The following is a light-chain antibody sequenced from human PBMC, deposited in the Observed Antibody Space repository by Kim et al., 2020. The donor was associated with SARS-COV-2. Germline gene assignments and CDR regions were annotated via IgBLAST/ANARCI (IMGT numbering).Light chain of an antibody. CDR3: ASWDGSLKGWV. CDR1: SSNIGSST. Sequence: QSVLTQPPSASGTPGQGVIISCTGSSSNIGSSTVSWYQQLPGTVPKLLISTNNQRPSGVPDRFSGSKSGTSASLAIRGLQTEDEADYYCASWDGSLKGWVFGGGTKLTVL. J-gene: IGLJ3*02. V-gene: IGLV1-44*01. CDR2: TNN.